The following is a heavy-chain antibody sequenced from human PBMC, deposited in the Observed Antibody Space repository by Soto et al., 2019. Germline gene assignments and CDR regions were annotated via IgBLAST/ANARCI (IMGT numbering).Heavy chain of an antibody. D-gene: IGHD1-7*01. Sequence: QVQLQESGPGLVKTSETLSLTCTVSGGSISGYYWSWIRQPPGKGLEWIGDIYYTGSTYYNPSLKSRVTISLDTSRNQFSLKLTSVTAADTAVYYCARVVWKNYFDPWGQGTLVTVSS. V-gene: IGHV4-59*01. J-gene: IGHJ5*02. CDR1: GGSISGYY. CDR2: IYYTGST. CDR3: ARVVWKNYFDP.